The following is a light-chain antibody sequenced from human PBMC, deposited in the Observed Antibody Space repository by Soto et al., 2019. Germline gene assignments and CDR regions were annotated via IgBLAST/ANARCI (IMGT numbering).Light chain of an antibody. CDR2: EVT. Sequence: QSALTQPASVSGSPGQSITISCTGTSIDIGGHHFVSWYQQQSGKAPKLVIYEVTDRPSGVSDRFSGSKSGNTASLTISGLQPEDEADYYCSSYTSSSLYVFXTGTKVTVL. CDR3: SSYTSSSLYV. CDR1: SIDIGGHHF. V-gene: IGLV2-14*01. J-gene: IGLJ1*01.